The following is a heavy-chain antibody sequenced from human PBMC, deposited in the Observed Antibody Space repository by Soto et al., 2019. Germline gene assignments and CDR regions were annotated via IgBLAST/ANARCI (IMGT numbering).Heavy chain of an antibody. CDR2: IYYNGNT. Sequence: PSETLSLTCSVSGGSIRSYYWSWIRQPPGKGLEWIGYIYYNGNTNYNPSLKSRVTISIDTSRNQFSLKLRSVTAADTAVYYCARGGAQISSLTTFDYWGQGTLVTVSS. D-gene: IGHD1-26*01. CDR1: GGSIRSYY. V-gene: IGHV4-59*01. J-gene: IGHJ4*02. CDR3: ARGGAQISSLTTFDY.